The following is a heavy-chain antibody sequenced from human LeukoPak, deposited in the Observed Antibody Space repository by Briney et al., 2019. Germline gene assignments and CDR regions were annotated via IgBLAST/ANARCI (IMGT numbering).Heavy chain of an antibody. CDR3: ARGGGYDFYYYYMDV. D-gene: IGHD5-12*01. CDR2: IYYSGST. Sequence: SETLSLTCTVSGGSISTSSYYWSWIRQPPGKGLEWIGYIYYSGSTNYNPSLKSRVTISVDTSKNQFSLKLSSVTAADTAVYYCARGGGYDFYYYYMDVWGKGTTVTISS. V-gene: IGHV4-61*01. J-gene: IGHJ6*03. CDR1: GGSISTSSYY.